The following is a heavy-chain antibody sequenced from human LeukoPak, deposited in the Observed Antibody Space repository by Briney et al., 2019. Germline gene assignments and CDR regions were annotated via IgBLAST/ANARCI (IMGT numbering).Heavy chain of an antibody. CDR2: MNPNSGNT. J-gene: IGHJ5*02. D-gene: IGHD1-1*01. CDR3: ARGGYTARYNWFDP. V-gene: IGHV1-8*01. CDR1: GYTFTSYD. Sequence: ASVKVSCKASGYTFTSYDINWVRQATGQGLEWMVWMNPNSGNTGYAQKFQGRVTMTRNTSISTAYMELSSLRSEDTAVYYCARGGYTARYNWFDPWGQGTLVTVSS.